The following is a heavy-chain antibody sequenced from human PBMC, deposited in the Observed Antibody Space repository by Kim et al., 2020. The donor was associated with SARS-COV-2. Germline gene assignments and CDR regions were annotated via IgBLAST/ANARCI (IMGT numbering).Heavy chain of an antibody. D-gene: IGHD2-15*01. V-gene: IGHV3-7*01. CDR3: ARDSRGGYYYYGMDV. Sequence: DSLKGRFTSSRDNAKISLYLQMDSLRAEDTAVYYCARDSRGGYYYYGMDVWGQGTTVTVSS. J-gene: IGHJ6*02.